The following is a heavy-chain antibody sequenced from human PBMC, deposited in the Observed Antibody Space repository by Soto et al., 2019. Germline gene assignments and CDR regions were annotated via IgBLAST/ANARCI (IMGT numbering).Heavy chain of an antibody. CDR1: EFTFSSYA. Sequence: DVHLLESGGGLVQPGGSLRLSCAASEFTFSSYAMSWVRQAPGKGLEWVSAISGSGGSTDYADSVKGRFTISRDNSKNMLYLQMNSLRAEDTALYYCAKCAYYSGWYFDLWGRGTLVTVSS. J-gene: IGHJ2*01. CDR2: ISGSGGST. CDR3: AKCAYYSGWYFDL. D-gene: IGHD3-22*01. V-gene: IGHV3-23*01.